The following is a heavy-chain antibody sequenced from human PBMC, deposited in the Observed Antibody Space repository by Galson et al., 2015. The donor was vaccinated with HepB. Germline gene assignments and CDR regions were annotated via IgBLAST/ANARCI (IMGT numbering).Heavy chain of an antibody. CDR1: GFTFSSYG. Sequence: SLRLSCAASGFTFSSYGMHWVRQAPGKGLEWVAVISYDGSNKYYADSVKGRFTISRDNSKNTLYLQMNSLRAEDTAVYYCAKGGRWLQERDAFDIWGQGTMVTVSS. D-gene: IGHD5-24*01. V-gene: IGHV3-30*18. CDR3: AKGGRWLQERDAFDI. J-gene: IGHJ3*02. CDR2: ISYDGSNK.